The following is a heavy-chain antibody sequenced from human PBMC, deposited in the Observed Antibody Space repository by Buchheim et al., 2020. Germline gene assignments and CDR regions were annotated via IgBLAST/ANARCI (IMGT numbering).Heavy chain of an antibody. CDR1: GFTFSNYA. CDR3: TKGERQCVSFYYYGMDF. Sequence: EVQLLESGGGLVQPGGSLTLSCAVSGFTFSNYAMNWVRQAPGKGLHWVSSISYGGVGTYYADSVKGRFTISRDNSKNTLYLQMNSLRAEDTAIYYCTKGERQCVSFYYYGMDFGGQGTT. V-gene: IGHV3-23*01. D-gene: IGHD1-1*01. CDR2: ISYGGVGT. J-gene: IGHJ6*02.